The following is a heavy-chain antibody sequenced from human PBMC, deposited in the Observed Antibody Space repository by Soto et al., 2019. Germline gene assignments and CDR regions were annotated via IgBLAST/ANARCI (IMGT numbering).Heavy chain of an antibody. D-gene: IGHD3-3*01. J-gene: IGHJ6*03. CDR2: IYHSGST. CDR1: SGSISSSNW. V-gene: IGHV4-4*02. CDR3: ARAAPASDFWSGYSPYYYYYYMDV. Sequence: PSETLSLTCAVSSGSISSSNWWSWVRQPPGKGLEWIGEIYHSGSTNYNPSLKSRVTISVDKSKNQFSLKLSSVTAADTAVYYCARAAPASDFWSGYSPYYYYYYMDVWGKGTTVTVSS.